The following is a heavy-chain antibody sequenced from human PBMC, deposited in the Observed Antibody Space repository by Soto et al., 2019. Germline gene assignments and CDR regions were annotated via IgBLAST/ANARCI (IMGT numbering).Heavy chain of an antibody. Sequence: ASVKVSCKTSGYWFTSHYMHWVRRAPGQGLEWMGTINPGTGRAAYAQQFQGRVTLTEDTSTDTVFMELTSLRLDDTAIYYCATDRASVAGGFDFWGQGTAVTVSS. CDR1: GYWFTSHY. J-gene: IGHJ4*02. CDR2: INPGTGRA. D-gene: IGHD6-19*01. V-gene: IGHV1-46*01. CDR3: ATDRASVAGGFDF.